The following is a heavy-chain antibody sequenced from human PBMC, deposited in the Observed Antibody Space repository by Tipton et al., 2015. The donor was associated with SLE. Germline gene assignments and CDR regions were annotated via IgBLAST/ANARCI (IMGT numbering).Heavy chain of an antibody. CDR2: INGSADGT. V-gene: IGHV3-23*01. J-gene: IGHJ4*02. CDR1: GFPFSSYA. CDR3: AREEVVIDIPESFDY. D-gene: IGHD2-21*01. Sequence: GSLRLSCAASGFPFSSYAMSWVRQAPGKGLEWVSGINGSADGTYYADSVKGRFTISRDNSKNTLYLQMNSLRAEDTAVYYCAREEVVIDIPESFDYWGQGTLVTVSS.